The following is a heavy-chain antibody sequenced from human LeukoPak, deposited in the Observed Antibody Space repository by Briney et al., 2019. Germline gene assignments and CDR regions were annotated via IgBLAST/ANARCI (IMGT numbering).Heavy chain of an antibody. CDR2: IIPILGIA. CDR1: GGSFTSYA. V-gene: IGHV1-69*04. J-gene: IGHJ6*03. D-gene: IGHD6-6*01. CDR3: ARGASSSSSSVNYYYYYMDV. Sequence: SVKVSCKASGGSFTSYAINWVRQAPGQGLEWMGRIIPILGIANYAPKFHGRVTITADKSTSTAYMELSSLRSDDTAVYYCARGASSSSSSVNYYYYYMDVWGKGTTVTVSS.